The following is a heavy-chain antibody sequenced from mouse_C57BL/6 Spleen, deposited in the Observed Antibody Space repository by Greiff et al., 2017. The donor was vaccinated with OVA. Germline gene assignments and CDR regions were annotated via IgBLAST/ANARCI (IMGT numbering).Heavy chain of an antibody. Sequence: DVKLQESGPELVKPGASVKISCKASGYSFTGYYMNWVKQSPEKSLEWIGEINPSTGGTTYNQKFKAKATLTVDKSSSTAYMQLKSLTSEDSAVYYCARRGLYDYDDAMDYWGQGTSVTVSS. V-gene: IGHV1-42*01. CDR1: GYSFTGYY. CDR2: INPSTGGT. D-gene: IGHD2-4*01. J-gene: IGHJ4*01. CDR3: ARRGLYDYDDAMDY.